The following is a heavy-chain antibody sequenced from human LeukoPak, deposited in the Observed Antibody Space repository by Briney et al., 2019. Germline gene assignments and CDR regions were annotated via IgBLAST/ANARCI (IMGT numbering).Heavy chain of an antibody. CDR1: GYTFTSYY. CDR2: TNPSGGST. J-gene: IGHJ5*02. D-gene: IGHD2-2*01. Sequence: ASVKVSCKASGYTFTSYYMHWVRQAPGQGLEWMGITNPSGGSTSYAQKFQGRVTMTRDMSTSTVYMELSSLRSEDTAVYYCARDPCSSTSCYGEDWFDPWGRGTLVTVSS. CDR3: ARDPCSSTSCYGEDWFDP. V-gene: IGHV1-46*01.